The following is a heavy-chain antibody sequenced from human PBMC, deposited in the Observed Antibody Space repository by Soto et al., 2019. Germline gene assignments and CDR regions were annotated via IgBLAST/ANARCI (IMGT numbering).Heavy chain of an antibody. D-gene: IGHD6-13*01. CDR2: ISASGSYT. V-gene: IGHV3-11*05. CDR3: ARDKGYAAAADS. Sequence: QVHLVESGGGLVKPGGSLRLSCAASGFTFSDHYMSWIRQAPGKGLEWIAYISASGSYTNYADFLKGRFSISRDNANNSLYLQMNSLRDEDTAVYCCARDKGYAAAADSWGQGTLVTVSS. CDR1: GFTFSDHY. J-gene: IGHJ4*02.